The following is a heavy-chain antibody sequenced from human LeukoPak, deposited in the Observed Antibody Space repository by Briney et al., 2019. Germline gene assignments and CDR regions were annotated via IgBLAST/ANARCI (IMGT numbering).Heavy chain of an antibody. Sequence: SETLSLTCTVSGGSISSYYWSWIRQPPGKGLEWIGEINHSGSTNYNPSLKSRVTISVDTSKNQFSLKLSSVTAADTAVYYCARGRRWSRGYCSSTSCNRGLDYWGQGTLVTVSS. CDR3: ARGRRWSRGYCSSTSCNRGLDY. J-gene: IGHJ4*02. CDR2: INHSGST. CDR1: GGSISSYY. D-gene: IGHD2-2*02. V-gene: IGHV4-34*01.